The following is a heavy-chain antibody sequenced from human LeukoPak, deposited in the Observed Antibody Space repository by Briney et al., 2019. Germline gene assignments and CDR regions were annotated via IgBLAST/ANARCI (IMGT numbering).Heavy chain of an antibody. V-gene: IGHV1-69*13. Sequence: GASVKVSCKASGGTFSSYAISWVRQAPGQGLEWMGGIIPIFGTANYAQKFQGRVTITADESTSTAYMELSSLRSEDTAVYYCARDQSFFDPTTVVLPGYFQHWGQGTLVTVSS. D-gene: IGHD4-23*01. CDR2: IIPIFGTA. J-gene: IGHJ1*01. CDR1: GGTFSSYA. CDR3: ARDQSFFDPTTVVLPGYFQH.